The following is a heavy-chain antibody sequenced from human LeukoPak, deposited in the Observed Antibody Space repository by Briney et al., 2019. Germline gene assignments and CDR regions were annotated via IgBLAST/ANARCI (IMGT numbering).Heavy chain of an antibody. D-gene: IGHD4-17*01. CDR2: MNPNSGNT. Sequence: ASVTVSFKASVYTFTIYDINWVRQATGQGLEWMGWMNPNSGNTGYAQKFQGRVTITRNTSISTAYMELSSLRSEDTAVYYCARAGGPAVTTYYFDYWGQGTLVTVSS. V-gene: IGHV1-8*03. CDR1: VYTFTIYD. J-gene: IGHJ4*02. CDR3: ARAGGPAVTTYYFDY.